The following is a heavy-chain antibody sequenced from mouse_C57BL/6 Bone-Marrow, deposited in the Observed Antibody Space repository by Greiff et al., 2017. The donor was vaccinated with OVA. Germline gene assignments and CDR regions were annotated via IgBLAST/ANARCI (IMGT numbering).Heavy chain of an antibody. CDR3: ARDYYSKDWYFDV. D-gene: IGHD2-5*01. CDR2: IYPGSGST. CDR1: GYTFTSYW. Sequence: QVQLQQSGAELVKPGASVKMSCKASGYTFTSYWITWVKQRPGQGLEWIGDIYPGSGSTNYNEKFKSKATLTVDTSSSTAYMQLSSLTSEDSAVYYCARDYYSKDWYFDVWGTGTTVTVSS. V-gene: IGHV1-55*01. J-gene: IGHJ1*03.